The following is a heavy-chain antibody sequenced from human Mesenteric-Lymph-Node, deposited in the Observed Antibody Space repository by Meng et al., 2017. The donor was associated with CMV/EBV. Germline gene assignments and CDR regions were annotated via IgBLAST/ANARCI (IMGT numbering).Heavy chain of an antibody. CDR1: GYTFTSYG. Sequence: KAAGYTFTSYGLSWVRQAPGQGLEWMGWINTYNGNTNFAQKFQGGVTMTADTSTDTAYMELRSLRSDDTAVYFCARDRNYGSGGRDLWGQGTLVTVSS. V-gene: IGHV1-18*01. D-gene: IGHD3-10*01. CDR2: INTYNGNT. CDR3: ARDRNYGSGGRDL. J-gene: IGHJ4*02.